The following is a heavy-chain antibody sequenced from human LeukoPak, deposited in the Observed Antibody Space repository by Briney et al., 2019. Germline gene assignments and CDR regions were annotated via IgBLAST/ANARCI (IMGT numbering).Heavy chain of an antibody. V-gene: IGHV1-24*01. CDR1: GYTLTELS. D-gene: IGHD6-13*01. CDR3: ARAKYSSSWFIKSHYYYGMDV. J-gene: IGHJ6*02. CDR2: FDPEDGET. Sequence: GASVNVSFKVSGYTLTELSMHWVRQAPGKGLEWMGGFDPEDGETIYAQKFQGWVTMTRDTSISTAYMELSRLRSDDTAVYYCARAKYSSSWFIKSHYYYGMDVWGQGTTVTVSS.